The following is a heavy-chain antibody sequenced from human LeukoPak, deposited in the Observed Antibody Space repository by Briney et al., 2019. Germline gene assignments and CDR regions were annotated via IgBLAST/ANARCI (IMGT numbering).Heavy chain of an antibody. Sequence: GGSLRLSCAASGFTFSGFWMSWVRQAPAKGLEWVATIQQDGSNKYYVDSVKGRFTISRDNAKHSLYLQMNSLRAEDMAVYYCARHCSNGVCLDYWGQGTLVTVSS. CDR3: ARHCSNGVCLDY. V-gene: IGHV3-7*01. D-gene: IGHD2-8*01. CDR2: IQQDGSNK. J-gene: IGHJ4*02. CDR1: GFTFSGFW.